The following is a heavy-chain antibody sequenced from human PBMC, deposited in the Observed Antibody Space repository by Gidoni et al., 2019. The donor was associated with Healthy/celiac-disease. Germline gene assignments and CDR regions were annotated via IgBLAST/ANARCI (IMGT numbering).Heavy chain of an antibody. J-gene: IGHJ3*02. CDR3: ARDPRRGSYFAFDI. Sequence: QVQLVESGGGVVQPGRSLRLSCAASGFTFSSYGMHWVRQAPGKGLEWVAVIWYDGSNKYYADSVKGRFTISRDNSKNTLYLQMNSLRAEDTAVYYCARDPRRGSYFAFDIWGQGTMVTVSS. CDR2: IWYDGSNK. CDR1: GFTFSSYG. V-gene: IGHV3-33*01. D-gene: IGHD1-26*01.